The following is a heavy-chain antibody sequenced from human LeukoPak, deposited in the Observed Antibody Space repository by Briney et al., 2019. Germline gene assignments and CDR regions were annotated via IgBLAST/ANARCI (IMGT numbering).Heavy chain of an antibody. D-gene: IGHD3-10*01. Sequence: GGSLRLSCAASGFTFSSYGMSWVRQAPGKGLGWVSAISGSGGSTYYADSVKGRFTISRDNSKNTLYLQMNSLRAEDTAVYYCAKDYLLWFGHNWFDPWGQGTLVTVSS. CDR1: GFTFSSYG. CDR2: ISGSGGST. V-gene: IGHV3-23*01. J-gene: IGHJ5*02. CDR3: AKDYLLWFGHNWFDP.